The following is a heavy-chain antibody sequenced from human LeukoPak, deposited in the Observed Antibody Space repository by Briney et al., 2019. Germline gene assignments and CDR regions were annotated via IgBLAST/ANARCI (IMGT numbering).Heavy chain of an antibody. CDR2: IYYSGST. D-gene: IGHD6-13*01. V-gene: IGHV4-59*08. CDR1: GGSISSYY. CDR3: ARHMRAAAGPGDPYYFDY. Sequence: SETLSLTCTVSGGSISSYYWSWIRQPPGKGLEWIGYIYYSGSTNYNPSLKSRVTISVDTSKNQFSLKLSSVTAADTAVYYCARHMRAAAGPGDPYYFDYWGQGTLVTVSS. J-gene: IGHJ4*02.